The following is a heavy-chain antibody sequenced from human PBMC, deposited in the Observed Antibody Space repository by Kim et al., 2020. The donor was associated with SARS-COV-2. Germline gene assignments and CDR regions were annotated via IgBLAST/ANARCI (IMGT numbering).Heavy chain of an antibody. CDR3: ARHEGPNGSGSTFDY. V-gene: IGHV5-51*01. CDR2: IYPGDSDT. CDR1: GYSFTSYW. J-gene: IGHJ4*02. Sequence: GESLKISCKGSGYSFTSYWIGWVRQMPGKGLEWMGIIYPGDSDTRYSPSFQGQVTISADKSISTAYLQWSSLKASDTAMYYCARHEGPNGSGSTFDYWGQGTLVTVSS. D-gene: IGHD3-10*01.